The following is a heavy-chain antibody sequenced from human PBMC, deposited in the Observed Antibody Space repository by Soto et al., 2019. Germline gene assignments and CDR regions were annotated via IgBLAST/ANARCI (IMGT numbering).Heavy chain of an antibody. J-gene: IGHJ4*02. V-gene: IGHV5-51*01. CDR2: IYPADSDA. Sequence: GESLKISCKGSGYSFTSYWVGWVRPMPRKGLAWMGVIYPADSDARYSPSFQGPVTVSADMSISTAYLQWSSLKASDTAMYYCARLSNYFDYRGQGTLVTVSS. CDR3: ARLSNYFDY. CDR1: GYSFTSYW.